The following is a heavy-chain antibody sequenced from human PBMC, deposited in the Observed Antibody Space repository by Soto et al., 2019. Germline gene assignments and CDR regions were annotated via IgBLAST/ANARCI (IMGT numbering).Heavy chain of an antibody. Sequence: ASVKVSGKASGYTFTSYGISWGRPAPGQGLEWMGWISAYNGNTNYAQKLQGRVTMTTDTSTSTAYMELRSLRSDDTAVYYCARFECSSTSCWHFSFDPWGQGTLVTVSS. D-gene: IGHD2-2*01. V-gene: IGHV1-18*01. CDR3: ARFECSSTSCWHFSFDP. CDR2: ISAYNGNT. J-gene: IGHJ5*02. CDR1: GYTFTSYG.